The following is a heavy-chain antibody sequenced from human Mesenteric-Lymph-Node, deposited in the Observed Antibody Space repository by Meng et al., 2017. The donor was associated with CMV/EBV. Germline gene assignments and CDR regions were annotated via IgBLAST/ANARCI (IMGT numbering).Heavy chain of an antibody. CDR3: ARVSDGDYNGHFDS. CDR1: GFTFRSYW. CDR2: IKRDGGEN. D-gene: IGHD4-17*01. Sequence: GESLKISCAASGFTFRSYWMSWVRQAPGKGLECVANIKRDGGENYFVDSVKGRFTISRDNAKNSLYLQMYSLSAEDTAVYFCARVSDGDYNGHFDSWGQGTLVTVSS. V-gene: IGHV3-7*01. J-gene: IGHJ4*02.